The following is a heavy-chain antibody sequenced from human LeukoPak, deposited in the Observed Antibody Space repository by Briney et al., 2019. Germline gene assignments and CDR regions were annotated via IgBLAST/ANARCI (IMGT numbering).Heavy chain of an antibody. CDR3: ARDPHSSSWYDLPFDY. D-gene: IGHD6-13*01. CDR1: GFTFSSYA. CDR2: ISYDGSNK. V-gene: IGHV3-30*04. J-gene: IGHJ4*02. Sequence: PGGSLRLSCAASGFTFSSYAMHWVRQAPGKGLEWVAVISYDGSNKYYADSVKGRFTISRDNSKNTLYLQMNSLRAEDTAVYYCARDPHSSSWYDLPFDYWGQGTLVTVSS.